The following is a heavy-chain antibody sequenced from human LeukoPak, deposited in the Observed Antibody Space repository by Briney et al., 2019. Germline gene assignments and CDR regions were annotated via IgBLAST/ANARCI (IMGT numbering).Heavy chain of an antibody. D-gene: IGHD6-13*01. J-gene: IGHJ5*02. V-gene: IGHV4-34*01. CDR1: GGSFSGYY. Sequence: SETLSLTCAVYGGSFSGYYWSWIRQPPGKGLEWMGEINHSGSNNYNPSLKSRVTISVDTSKNQFSLKLSSVTAADTAVYYCARGGIANNWFDPWGQGTPVTVSS. CDR3: ARGGIANNWFDP. CDR2: INHSGSN.